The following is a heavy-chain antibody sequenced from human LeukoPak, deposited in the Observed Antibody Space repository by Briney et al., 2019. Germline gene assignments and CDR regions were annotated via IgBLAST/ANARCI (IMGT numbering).Heavy chain of an antibody. Sequence: SGPTLVKPTQTLTLTCTLSGVSLTTRGVGVGWIRQPPGKALEWLALIYWNEDKRYSTSLKSRLTITKDTSKNQVVLTMTNMDPVDTATYYCAHISEDFDWSVFFDFWGQGTLVTVSS. CDR2: IYWNEDK. V-gene: IGHV2-5*01. CDR1: GVSLTTRGVG. D-gene: IGHD3-9*01. CDR3: AHISEDFDWSVFFDF. J-gene: IGHJ4*02.